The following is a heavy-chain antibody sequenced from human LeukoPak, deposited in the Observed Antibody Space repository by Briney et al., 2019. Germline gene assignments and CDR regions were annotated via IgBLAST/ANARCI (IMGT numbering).Heavy chain of an antibody. V-gene: IGHV4-61*01. J-gene: IGHJ4*02. CDR2: IYYSGST. D-gene: IGHD1-26*01. CDR3: ARAAYSGSYHSDY. Sequence: SETLSLTCTLSGGSVNSGSYYWNWIRQPPGKGLEWIGYIYYSGSTNYNPSLKSRVTISVDTSKNQFSLKLSSVTAADTAVYYCARAAYSGSYHSDYWGQGTLVTVSS. CDR1: GGSVNSGSYY.